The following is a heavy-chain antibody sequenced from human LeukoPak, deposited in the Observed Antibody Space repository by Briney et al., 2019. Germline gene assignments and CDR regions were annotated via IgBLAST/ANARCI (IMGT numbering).Heavy chain of an antibody. J-gene: IGHJ4*02. CDR3: ARQASGLQRRIFDY. CDR1: VGSISSSSYY. Sequence: SDTLSLTYTVSVGSISSSSYYWGWIRQPPGKGLEWIGSIYYSGSTYYNPSLKSRLTISVDTSKNQFSLKLSSVTAADTAVYYCARQASGLQRRIFDYWGQGTLVTVSS. V-gene: IGHV4-39*01. D-gene: IGHD5-24*01. CDR2: IYYSGST.